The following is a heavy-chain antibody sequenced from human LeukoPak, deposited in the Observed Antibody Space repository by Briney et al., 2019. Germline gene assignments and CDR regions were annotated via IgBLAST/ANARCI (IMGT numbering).Heavy chain of an antibody. J-gene: IGHJ6*03. V-gene: IGHV3-7*01. Sequence: GGSLRLSCAASGFIFSSYWMSWVRQAPGKGLEWVANIKQDGSEKYYVDSVKGRFTISRDNAKNSLYLQMNSLRAEDTAVYYCARSVDTAMAYYYYYMDVWGKGTTVTVSS. D-gene: IGHD5-18*01. CDR1: GFIFSSYW. CDR3: ARSVDTAMAYYYYYMDV. CDR2: IKQDGSEK.